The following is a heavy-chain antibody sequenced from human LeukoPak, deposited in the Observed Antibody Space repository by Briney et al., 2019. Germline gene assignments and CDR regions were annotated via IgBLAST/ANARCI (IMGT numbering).Heavy chain of an antibody. CDR3: ARTFDSRFDI. J-gene: IGHJ3*02. CDR1: GGSISSGGYS. D-gene: IGHD3-16*01. Sequence: KSSETLSLTCAVSGGSISSGGYSWSWIRQPPGKGLEWIGYIYHSGSSYYNPSLKSRVTISVDRSKNQFSLRLTSVTAADTAVYYRARTFDSRFDIWGQGTMVTVSS. CDR2: IYHSGSS. V-gene: IGHV4-30-2*01.